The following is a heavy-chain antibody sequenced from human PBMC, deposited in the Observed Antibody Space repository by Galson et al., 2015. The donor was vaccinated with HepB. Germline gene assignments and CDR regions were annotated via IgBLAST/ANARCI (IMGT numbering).Heavy chain of an antibody. CDR3: ARSPLRFLDWLPYYDYYYMDV. V-gene: IGHV7-4-1*02. Sequence: SVKVSCKASGYTFTDYVVNWVRQAPGQGLEWMGRMNTNTGKPTYAPGFAGRFVFSLDTSVTTAYLQISSLETDDTAVYYCARSPLRFLDWLPYYDYYYMDVLVEGTTVTVSS. CDR2: MNTNTGKP. D-gene: IGHD3-3*01. J-gene: IGHJ6*03. CDR1: GYTFTDYV.